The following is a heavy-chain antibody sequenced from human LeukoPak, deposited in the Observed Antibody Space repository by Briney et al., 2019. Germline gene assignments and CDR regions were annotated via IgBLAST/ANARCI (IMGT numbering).Heavy chain of an antibody. J-gene: IGHJ4*02. V-gene: IGHV3-23*01. CDR2: ITANGDTT. D-gene: IGHD6-13*01. Sequence: GGSLRLSCEASGFTFSKYVMSWVRQAPGRGLEWVSGITANGDTTYYADSVKGRFAIFRDNSRNTLYLQMNGLRVEDTAVYFCVKDGRTSSPHWGQGTLVTVSS. CDR1: GFTFSKYV. CDR3: VKDGRTSSPH.